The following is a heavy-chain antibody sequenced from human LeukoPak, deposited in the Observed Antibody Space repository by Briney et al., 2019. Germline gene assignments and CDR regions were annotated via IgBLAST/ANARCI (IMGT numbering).Heavy chain of an antibody. CDR3: ARGYCSGGSCYPNDY. CDR1: GGSISSSSYY. J-gene: IGHJ4*02. Sequence: SETLSLTCTVSGGSISSSSYYWGWIRQPPGKGLEWLGSIYYSGSTYYNPSLKSRVTISVDTSKNQFSLKLSSVTAADTAVYYCARGYCSGGSCYPNDYWGQGTLVTVSS. V-gene: IGHV4-39*07. D-gene: IGHD2-15*01. CDR2: IYYSGST.